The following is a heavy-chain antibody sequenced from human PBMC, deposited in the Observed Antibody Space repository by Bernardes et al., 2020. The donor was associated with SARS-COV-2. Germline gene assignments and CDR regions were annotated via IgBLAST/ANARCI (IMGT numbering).Heavy chain of an antibody. D-gene: IGHD6-19*01. CDR2: INHSGST. V-gene: IGHV4-34*01. CDR3: ARGLLQAVAGGLINYYYYYAMDV. Sequence: SETLSLTCAVYGGSFSGYYWSWIRQPPGKGLEWIGEINHSGSTNYNPSLKSRVTISLDTSKNQFSLKLSSVTAADTAVYYCARGLLQAVAGGLINYYYYYAMDVWGQGTTVTVSS. J-gene: IGHJ6*02. CDR1: GGSFSGYY.